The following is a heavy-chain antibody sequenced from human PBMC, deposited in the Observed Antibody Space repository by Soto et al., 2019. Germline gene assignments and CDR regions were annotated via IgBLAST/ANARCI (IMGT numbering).Heavy chain of an antibody. CDR1: GYTFTSYG. Sequence: ASVKVSCKASGYTFTSYGISWVRQAPGQGLEWMGWISAYNGNTNYAQKLQGRVTMTTDTSTSTAYMELRSLRSDDTAVYYCARARPSSFGGVIVISSFDYWGQGTLVTVSS. D-gene: IGHD3-16*02. V-gene: IGHV1-18*01. CDR3: ARARPSSFGGVIVISSFDY. J-gene: IGHJ4*02. CDR2: ISAYNGNT.